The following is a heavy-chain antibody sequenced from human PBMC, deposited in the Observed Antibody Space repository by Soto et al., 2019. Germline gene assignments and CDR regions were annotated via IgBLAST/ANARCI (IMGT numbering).Heavy chain of an antibody. CDR2: INAGNGNT. CDR3: ARDSRNDYIWGSYRHYAFDI. Sequence: ASVKVSCKASGYTFTSYAMHWVRQAPGQRLEWMGWINAGNGNTKYSQKFQGRVTITRDTSVSTAYMELSSLRSEDTAVYYCARDSRNDYIWGSYRHYAFDIWGQGTMVTVSS. J-gene: IGHJ3*02. D-gene: IGHD3-16*02. CDR1: GYTFTSYA. V-gene: IGHV1-3*01.